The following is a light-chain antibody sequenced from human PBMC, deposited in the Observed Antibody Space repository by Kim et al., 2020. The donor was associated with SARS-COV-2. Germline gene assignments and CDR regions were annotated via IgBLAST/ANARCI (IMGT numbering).Light chain of an antibody. V-gene: IGKV3-20*01. CDR3: QQYGTTPLT. CDR2: GAS. Sequence: SPGETATLSCRASQSISSALLAWYQQRPGQAPRLLMSGASIRATGIPDRFSGSGSGTDFTLTISRLETDDFAVYYCQQYGTTPLTFGGGTKLEI. CDR1: QSISSAL. J-gene: IGKJ4*01.